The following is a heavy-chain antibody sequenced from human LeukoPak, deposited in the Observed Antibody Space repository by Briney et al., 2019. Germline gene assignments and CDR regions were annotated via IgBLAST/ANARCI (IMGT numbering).Heavy chain of an antibody. V-gene: IGHV4-59*01. J-gene: IGHJ4*02. CDR3: ARTEYFFDH. CDR2: IYYSGST. D-gene: IGHD3-10*01. CDR1: GGSFSSYY. Sequence: SETLSLTCTVSGGSFSSYYWSWIRQPPGKRLEWIGYIYYSGSTNYNPSLKSRVSMSVDTSKNQFSLNLNSVTAADTAVYYCARTEYFFDHWGQGTLVTVSS.